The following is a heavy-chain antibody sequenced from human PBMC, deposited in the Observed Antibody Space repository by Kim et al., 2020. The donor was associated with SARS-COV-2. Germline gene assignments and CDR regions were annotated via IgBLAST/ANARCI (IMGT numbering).Heavy chain of an antibody. V-gene: IGHV3-74*01. CDR1: GFSFNFHW. J-gene: IGHJ4*02. CDR3: AREGFYDSSFDL. Sequence: GGSLRLSCAASGFSFNFHWMHWVRQVSGKRLVWISRINNDGSSPNYVDSVKGRFTISRDNAKSTLYLQMHSLRAEDTAVYYCAREGFYDSSFDLWGQGTLVTVSS. D-gene: IGHD3-22*01. CDR2: INNDGSSP.